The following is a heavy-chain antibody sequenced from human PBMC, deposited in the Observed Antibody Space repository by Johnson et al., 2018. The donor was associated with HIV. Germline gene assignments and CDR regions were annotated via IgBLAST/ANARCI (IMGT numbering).Heavy chain of an antibody. CDR1: GFTVSSNY. Sequence: VQLVESVGGLVQPGGSLRLSCAASGFTVSSNYMSWVRQAPGKGLEWVSVIYSGGSTYYADSVKGRFTISRDNSKNTLYLQMNSLRAEDTAVYYCAKPQLLADDIFNFWGQGTMVIVSS. J-gene: IGHJ3*01. CDR3: AKPQLLADDIFNF. V-gene: IGHV3-66*02. D-gene: IGHD6-19*01. CDR2: IYSGGST.